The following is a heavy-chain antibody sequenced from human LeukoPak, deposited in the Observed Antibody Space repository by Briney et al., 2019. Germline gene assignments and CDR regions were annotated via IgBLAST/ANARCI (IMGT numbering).Heavy chain of an antibody. CDR3: ARVGYSGSPGDY. D-gene: IGHD1-26*01. J-gene: IGHJ4*02. CDR2: ISSRSGSSI. Sequence: GGSLRLSCAASGFTFGDYYMTWIRQAPGKGLEWVSYISSRSGSSIYYGDSVKGRFTVSRDNAKNPLYLQLNSLRGEDTAVYYCARVGYSGSPGDYWGQGTLVTVSS. V-gene: IGHV3-11*04. CDR1: GFTFGDYY.